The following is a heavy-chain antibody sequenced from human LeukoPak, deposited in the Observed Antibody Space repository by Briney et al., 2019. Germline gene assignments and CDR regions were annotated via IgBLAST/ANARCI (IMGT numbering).Heavy chain of an antibody. CDR3: AKVEQQLVRGVAGYFDY. Sequence: GGSLRLSCAASGFTFSSYAMSWVRQAPGKGLEWVSANSGSGGSTYYADSVKGRFTISRDNSKNTLYLQMNSLRTEDTAVYYCAKVEQQLVRGVAGYFDYWGQGTLVTVSS. D-gene: IGHD6-13*01. V-gene: IGHV3-23*01. J-gene: IGHJ4*02. CDR2: NSGSGGST. CDR1: GFTFSSYA.